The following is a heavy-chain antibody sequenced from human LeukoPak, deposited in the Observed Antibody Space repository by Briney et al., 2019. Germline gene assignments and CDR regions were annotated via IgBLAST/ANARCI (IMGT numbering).Heavy chain of an antibody. Sequence: SVKVSCKAFGGTFSSYAISWVRQAPGQGLEWMGGIIPIFGTANYAQKFQGRVTITADESTSTAYMELSSLRSEDTAVYYCARAQYYYGSENWFDPWGQGTLVTVSS. D-gene: IGHD3-10*01. J-gene: IGHJ5*02. CDR1: GGTFSSYA. CDR2: IIPIFGTA. CDR3: ARAQYYYGSENWFDP. V-gene: IGHV1-69*13.